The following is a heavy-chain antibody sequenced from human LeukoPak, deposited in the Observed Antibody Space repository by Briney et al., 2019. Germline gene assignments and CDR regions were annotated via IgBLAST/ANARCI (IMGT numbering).Heavy chain of an antibody. Sequence: SSETLSLTCTVSGGSISSYYWSWIRQPAGKGLEWIGRIYTSGSTNYNPSLKSRVTMSVDTSKNQFSLKLSSVTAADTAVYYCARDLPYYDFWSGYPRGYYGMDVWGQGTTVTVSS. J-gene: IGHJ6*02. CDR2: IYTSGST. CDR1: GGSISSYY. CDR3: ARDLPYYDFWSGYPRGYYGMDV. D-gene: IGHD3-3*01. V-gene: IGHV4-4*07.